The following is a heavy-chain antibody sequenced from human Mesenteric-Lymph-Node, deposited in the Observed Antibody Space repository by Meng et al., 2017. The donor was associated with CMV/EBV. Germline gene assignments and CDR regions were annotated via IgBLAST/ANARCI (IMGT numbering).Heavy chain of an antibody. Sequence: GESLKISCAASGFTFSSYSMNWVRQAPGKGLELVSSISSSSSYIYYADSVKGRFTISRDNAKNSLYLQMNSLRAEDTAVYYCARGDDYSNYWGQGTLVTVSS. CDR1: GFTFSSYS. J-gene: IGHJ4*02. D-gene: IGHD4-11*01. V-gene: IGHV3-21*01. CDR2: ISSSSSYI. CDR3: ARGDDYSNY.